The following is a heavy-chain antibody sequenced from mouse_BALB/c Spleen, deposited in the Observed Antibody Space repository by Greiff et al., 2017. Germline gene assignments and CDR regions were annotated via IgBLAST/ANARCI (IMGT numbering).Heavy chain of an antibody. V-gene: IGHV5-6-5*01. CDR3: ATDLYGNCFAY. CDR1: GFTFSSYA. Sequence: EVKLVESGGGLVKPGGSLKLSCAASGFTFSSYAMSWVRQTPEKRLEWVASISSGGSTYYPDSVKGRFTISRDNARNILYLQMSSLRSEDTAMYYCATDLYGNCFAYWGQGTLVTVSA. J-gene: IGHJ3*01. CDR2: ISSGGST. D-gene: IGHD2-10*02.